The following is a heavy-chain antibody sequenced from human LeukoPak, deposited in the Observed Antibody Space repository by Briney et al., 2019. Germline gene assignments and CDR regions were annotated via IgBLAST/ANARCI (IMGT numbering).Heavy chain of an antibody. CDR1: GFPFSSHA. Sequence: GGSLRLSCVASGFPFSSHAMSWVRQPPGKGLEWVSAISNGKTYYADSVRGRFTISRDDSKNTVYLQMNSLRAEDTALYYCAKEARLYCSSTSCYTRGFDYWGQGTLVTVSS. J-gene: IGHJ4*02. V-gene: IGHV3-23*01. CDR2: ISNGKT. D-gene: IGHD2-2*02. CDR3: AKEARLYCSSTSCYTRGFDY.